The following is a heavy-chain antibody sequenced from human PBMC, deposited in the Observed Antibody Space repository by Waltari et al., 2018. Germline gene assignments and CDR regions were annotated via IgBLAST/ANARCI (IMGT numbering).Heavy chain of an antibody. Sequence: EVQLVESVVGLVHPGGSLRLSCAASGFTFISYAINCVRQAPWTGLEWVSYISRSGSTIYYADSVKGRFTISRDNAKNSLYLQMNSLRAEDTAVYYCARVGVLRFLEWVPGYFDYWGQGTLVTVSS. J-gene: IGHJ4*02. CDR3: ARVGVLRFLEWVPGYFDY. D-gene: IGHD3-3*01. CDR2: ISRSGSTI. CDR1: GFTFISYA. V-gene: IGHV3-48*03.